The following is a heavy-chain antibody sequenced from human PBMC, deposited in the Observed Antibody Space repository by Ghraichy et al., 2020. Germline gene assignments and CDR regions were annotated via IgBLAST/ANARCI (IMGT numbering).Heavy chain of an antibody. V-gene: IGHV4-59*01. J-gene: IGHJ4*02. CDR1: GGSISSYY. D-gene: IGHD3-16*01. CDR3: ARDPGGGIDY. Sequence: SETLSLICTVSGGSISSYYWSWIRQPPGKGLEWIGYIYYSGSTNYNPSLKSRVTISVDTSKNQFSLKLSSVTAADTAVYYCARDPGGGIDYWGQGTLVTVSS. CDR2: IYYSGST.